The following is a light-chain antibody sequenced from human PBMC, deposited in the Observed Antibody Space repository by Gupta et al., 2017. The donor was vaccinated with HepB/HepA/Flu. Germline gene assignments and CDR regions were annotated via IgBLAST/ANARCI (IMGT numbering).Light chain of an antibody. CDR3: QHRHSYPIT. Sequence: DIQLTQSPSFLSASVGDRVTITCRASQGNSNYLAWYQQKPGKSPKLLIYTASALESGVPSRFSGSGSGTEFTLTIDSLQPEDFATYYCQHRHSYPITFGQGTRLEI. J-gene: IGKJ5*01. CDR1: QGNSNY. V-gene: IGKV1-9*01. CDR2: TAS.